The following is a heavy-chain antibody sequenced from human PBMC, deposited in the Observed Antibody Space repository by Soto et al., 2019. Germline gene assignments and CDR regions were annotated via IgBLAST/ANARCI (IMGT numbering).Heavy chain of an antibody. Sequence: EVQLLESGGGLVQPGGSLRLSCAASGFTFSSYAISWVRQAPGKGLELVSAISGSGGSTYYADSVKGRCTISSDNSKHTLYLQMNSLRAEDTAVYYCAKDGDYYDSSGYYTHFDYWGQGTLVTVSS. D-gene: IGHD3-22*01. J-gene: IGHJ4*02. CDR2: ISGSGGST. V-gene: IGHV3-23*01. CDR3: AKDGDYYDSSGYYTHFDY. CDR1: GFTFSSYA.